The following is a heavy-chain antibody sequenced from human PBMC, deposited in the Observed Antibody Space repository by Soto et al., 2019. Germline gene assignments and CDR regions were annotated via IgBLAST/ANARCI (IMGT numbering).Heavy chain of an antibody. Sequence: ASVKVSCKASGYTFTSYAMHWVRQAPGQRLEWMGWINAGNGNTKYAQKFQGRVTITRDTSASTAYMELSSLRSEDTAVYYCAADRLYYDSSGYFRHYYYYYGMDVWGQGTTVTVSS. J-gene: IGHJ6*02. CDR2: INAGNGNT. D-gene: IGHD3-22*01. CDR1: GYTFTSYA. V-gene: IGHV1-3*01. CDR3: AADRLYYDSSGYFRHYYYYYGMDV.